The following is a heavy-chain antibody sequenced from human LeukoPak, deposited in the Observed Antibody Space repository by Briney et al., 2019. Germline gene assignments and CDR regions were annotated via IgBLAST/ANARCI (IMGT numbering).Heavy chain of an antibody. Sequence: GGSLRLSCAASGFTFSSYAMSWVRQAPGKGLEWVSAITAGGGNTYYADSVKGRLTISRDNSKNMLYLQMNSLRAEDTAVYYCAKRLVYSSSWYYFDYWAREPWSPSPQ. V-gene: IGHV3-23*01. CDR3: AKRLVYSSSWYYFDY. D-gene: IGHD6-13*01. CDR1: GFTFSSYA. J-gene: IGHJ4*02. CDR2: ITAGGGNT.